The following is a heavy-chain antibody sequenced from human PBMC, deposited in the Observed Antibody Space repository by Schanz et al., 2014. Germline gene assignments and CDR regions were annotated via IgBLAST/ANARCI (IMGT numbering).Heavy chain of an antibody. V-gene: IGHV1-3*04. CDR3: ARDAADFYDILTEEDY. J-gene: IGHJ4*02. D-gene: IGHD3-9*01. CDR2: INTGSGDT. CDR1: EYSFTSYS. Sequence: QVHLVQSGAEVKRPGASVKVSCKASEYSFTSYSMHWVRQAPGQRLEWMGWINTGSGDTKYSQNFQGRVTITRDTSASTAYMELSSLRSEDTAVYYCARDAADFYDILTEEDYWGQGTLVTVSS.